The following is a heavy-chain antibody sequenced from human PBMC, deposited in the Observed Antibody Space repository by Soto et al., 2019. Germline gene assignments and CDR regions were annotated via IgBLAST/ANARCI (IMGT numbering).Heavy chain of an antibody. CDR3: AINMVRGVSFDY. CDR2: FDPEDGET. J-gene: IGHJ4*02. D-gene: IGHD3-10*01. Sequence: ASVKVSCKVSGYILTALSMHWVRQAPGQGLEWRGGFDPEDGETIYAQKFQGRVTMTEDTSTDTAYMEPSSLRSEDKDGDNCAINMVRGVSFDYWGQGTLVTVSS. V-gene: IGHV1-24*01. CDR1: GYILTALS.